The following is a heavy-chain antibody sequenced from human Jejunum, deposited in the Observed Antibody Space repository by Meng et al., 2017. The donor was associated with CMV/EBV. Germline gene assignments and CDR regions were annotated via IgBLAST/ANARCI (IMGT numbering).Heavy chain of an antibody. Sequence: GFTFSSFAMPWNGQAAREGLEYVSCISSDGNSIEYAKSVKDKFTISRDNSRSTLDLQMGNLKNEDMAVYYCARDRGRWLQFTPDSWGQGSLVTVSS. CDR1: GFTFSSFA. CDR2: ISSDGNSI. J-gene: IGHJ4*02. D-gene: IGHD5-24*01. CDR3: ARDRGRWLQFTPDS. V-gene: IGHV3-64*01.